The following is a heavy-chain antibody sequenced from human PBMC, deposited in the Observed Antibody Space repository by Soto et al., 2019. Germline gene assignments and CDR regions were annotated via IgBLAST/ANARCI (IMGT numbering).Heavy chain of an antibody. Sequence: VASVKVSCKASGYTFNKYPIHWVRQAPGQGLEWMGWINPANGDTRYSQRFQGRVTLTRDISASTAYMELSSLRSEDTAVYYCARKDYYGSGIYYFDYWGQGTLVTVSS. CDR2: INPANGDT. D-gene: IGHD3-10*01. J-gene: IGHJ4*02. CDR1: GYTFNKYP. CDR3: ARKDYYGSGIYYFDY. V-gene: IGHV1-3*01.